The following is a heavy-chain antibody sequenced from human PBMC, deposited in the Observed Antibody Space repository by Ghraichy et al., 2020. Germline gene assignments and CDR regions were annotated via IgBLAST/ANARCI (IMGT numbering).Heavy chain of an antibody. Sequence: SETLSLTCTVSGGSISSYYWSWIRQPAGKVLEWIGRIYTSGSTNYNPSLKSRVTMSVDTSKNQFSLKLSSVTAADTAVYYCARGRRVAATNYFDYWGQGTLVTVTS. CDR2: IYTSGST. CDR3: ARGRRVAATNYFDY. V-gene: IGHV4-4*07. J-gene: IGHJ4*02. CDR1: GGSISSYY. D-gene: IGHD2-15*01.